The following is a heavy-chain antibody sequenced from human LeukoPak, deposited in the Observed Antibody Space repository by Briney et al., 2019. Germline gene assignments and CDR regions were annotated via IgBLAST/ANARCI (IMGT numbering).Heavy chain of an antibody. D-gene: IGHD3-22*01. CDR1: GFTFSSYG. V-gene: IGHV3-23*05. CDR2: LYSGGST. J-gene: IGHJ6*03. Sequence: GGSLRLSCAASGFTFSSYGMSWVRQAPGRGLEWVSALYSGGSTYYADSVKGRFTISRDNAKNSLYLQMNSLRAEDTAVYYCARKYYYDSSGYYYRYYYYMDVWGKGTTVTISS. CDR3: ARKYYYDSSGYYYRYYYYMDV.